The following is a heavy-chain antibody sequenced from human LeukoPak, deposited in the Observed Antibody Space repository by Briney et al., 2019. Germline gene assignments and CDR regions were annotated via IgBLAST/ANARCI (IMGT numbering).Heavy chain of an antibody. D-gene: IGHD6-13*01. V-gene: IGHV1-69*05. J-gene: IGHJ4*02. Sequence: SVKVSCKSSGGTFSSYAISWVRQAPGQGLEWMGRIIPIFGTANYAQKFQGRVTITTDESTSTAYMELSSLRSEDTAVYYCARGPHSSSWLEIDYWGQGTLVTVSS. CDR1: GGTFSSYA. CDR2: IIPIFGTA. CDR3: ARGPHSSSWLEIDY.